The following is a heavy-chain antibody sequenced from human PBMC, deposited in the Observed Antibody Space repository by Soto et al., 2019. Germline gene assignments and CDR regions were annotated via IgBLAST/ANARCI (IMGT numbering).Heavy chain of an antibody. Sequence: SGPTLVNPTQTLTLTCTFSGFSLSTSGMCVSWIRQPPGKALEWLALIDWDDDKYYSTSLKTRLTISKDTSKNQVVLTMTNMDPVDTATYYCARSGSSGWYPHYYFDYWGQGTLVTSPQ. CDR1: GFSLSTSGMC. CDR2: IDWDDDK. J-gene: IGHJ4*02. CDR3: ARSGSSGWYPHYYFDY. D-gene: IGHD6-19*01. V-gene: IGHV2-70*01.